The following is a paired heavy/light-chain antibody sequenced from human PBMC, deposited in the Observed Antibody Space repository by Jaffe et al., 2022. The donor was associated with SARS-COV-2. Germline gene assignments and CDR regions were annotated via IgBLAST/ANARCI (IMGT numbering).Heavy chain of an antibody. CDR2: IKEDGSEK. D-gene: IGHD2-15*01. CDR3: VRSAVVWSLDM. V-gene: IGHV3-7*01. CDR1: GFAFNGHW. Sequence: EVQLVESGGGLVQPGGSLRLSCAASGFAFNGHWMNWVRQAPGKGLEWVAIIKEDGSEKYYVDSVKGRFTISRDNAQKSLHLQMNSLRAEDTAVYYCVRSAVVWSLDMWGQGTMVTVSP. J-gene: IGHJ3*02.
Light chain of an antibody. CDR3: MQTTQAPYT. J-gene: IGKJ2*01. V-gene: IGKV2D-29*02. Sequence: ESVMTQTPLSLSVTPGQPASISCKSSQSLLHSSGNTYLHWYLQKPGQSPHLLIYEVSNRFSGVPDRFSGSGSGTDFTLKISRVEVEDVGVYYCMQTTQAPYTFGQGTKLEIK. CDR2: EVS. CDR1: QSLLHSSGNTY.